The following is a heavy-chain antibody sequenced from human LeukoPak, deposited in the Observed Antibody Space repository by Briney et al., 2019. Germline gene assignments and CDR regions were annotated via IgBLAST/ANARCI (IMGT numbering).Heavy chain of an antibody. D-gene: IGHD3-10*01. CDR1: GVTFSSYW. Sequence: QPGGSLRLSCAASGVTFSSYWMHWVRQAPGKGLVWVSRINSDGSSTSYADSVKGRFTISRDNAKNTLYLQMNSLRAEDTAVYYCARESGSWYGECFDYWGQGTLVTVSS. J-gene: IGHJ4*02. CDR2: INSDGSST. V-gene: IGHV3-74*01. CDR3: ARESGSWYGECFDY.